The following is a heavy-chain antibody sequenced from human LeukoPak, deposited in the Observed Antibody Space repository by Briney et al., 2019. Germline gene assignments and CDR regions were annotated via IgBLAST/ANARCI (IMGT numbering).Heavy chain of an antibody. D-gene: IGHD1-26*01. Sequence: PGGSLRLSCAASGFTFSSYAMHWVRQAPGKGLEWVAVISYDGSNKYYADSVKGRFTISRDNSKNTLYLQMNSLRAEDTAVYYCARAYNSGSYYDYFDYWGQGTLVTVSS. CDR3: ARAYNSGSYYDYFDY. CDR1: GFTFSSYA. V-gene: IGHV3-30*04. CDR2: ISYDGSNK. J-gene: IGHJ4*02.